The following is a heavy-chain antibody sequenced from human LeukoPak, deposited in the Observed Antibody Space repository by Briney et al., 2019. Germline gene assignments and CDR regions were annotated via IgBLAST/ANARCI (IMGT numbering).Heavy chain of an antibody. D-gene: IGHD1-20*01. Sequence: PGGSLRLSCAASGFIFSNFWMSWVRQAPGKGLEWVANIRPDGSDKYYVDSVRRRFTISRDNAQNSLFLQMSSLRAEDSGVYFCGRWGITAALDRWGQGILVTVSS. CDR2: IRPDGSDK. CDR1: GFIFSNFW. J-gene: IGHJ5*02. CDR3: GRWGITAALDR. V-gene: IGHV3-7*01.